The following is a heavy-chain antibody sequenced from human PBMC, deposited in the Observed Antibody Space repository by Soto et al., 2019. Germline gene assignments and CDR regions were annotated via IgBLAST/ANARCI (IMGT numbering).Heavy chain of an antibody. CDR3: ARGRPYGMDV. V-gene: IGHV3-74*01. CDR1: GFTFSSYW. Sequence: GGSLRLSCAASGFTFSSYWMSWVRQAPGKWLVWVSRIDSDGSSTTYADSVKGRFTTSRDNAKNTLYLQMSSLRVEDTAVYYCARGRPYGMDVWGQGTTVTVSS. J-gene: IGHJ6*02. CDR2: IDSDGSST.